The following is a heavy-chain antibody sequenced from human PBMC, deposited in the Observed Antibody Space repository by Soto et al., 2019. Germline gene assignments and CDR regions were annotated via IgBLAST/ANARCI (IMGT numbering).Heavy chain of an antibody. CDR1: GFTFSNYW. CDR3: AKGGDSSSWYLALPIDY. V-gene: IGHV3-74*01. CDR2: INNDGSST. D-gene: IGHD6-13*01. Sequence: GGSLRLSCAASGFTFSNYWMHWVRQAPGKGLVWVSRINNDGSSTSYADSVKGRFTISRDNAKNTLYLQMNSLRAEDTALYYCAKGGDSSSWYLALPIDYWGQGTLVTVSS. J-gene: IGHJ4*02.